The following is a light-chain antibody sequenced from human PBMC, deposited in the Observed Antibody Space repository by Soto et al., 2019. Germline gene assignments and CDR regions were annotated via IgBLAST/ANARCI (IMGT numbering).Light chain of an antibody. V-gene: IGLV2-14*01. CDR2: EVT. CDR1: SSDVGGYDY. Sequence: GQSPTHSKKKTSSDVGGYDYVSWYQQHPGKAPKLMIYEVTNRPSGVSNRFSGSKSGNTASLTISGLQAEDAADYYCSSYTSSSTLYVFGTGTKVTVL. CDR3: SSYTSSSTLYV. J-gene: IGLJ1*01.